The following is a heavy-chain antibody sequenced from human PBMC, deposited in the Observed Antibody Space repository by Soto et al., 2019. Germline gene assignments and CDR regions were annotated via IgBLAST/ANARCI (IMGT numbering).Heavy chain of an antibody. Sequence: QVQLVQSGAEVKKPGSSVKVSCKASGDTFSSFALSWVRQAPGQGLEWMGGIIPIFRTPKYAQKFQGRVTITADEPTSTAYMDLSILRSEDTAFYYCARDKDREQLGGNYYSALDVWGQGTTVIFSS. V-gene: IGHV1-69*12. J-gene: IGHJ6*02. CDR2: IIPIFRTP. D-gene: IGHD1-1*01. CDR3: ARDKDREQLGGNYYSALDV. CDR1: GDTFSSFA.